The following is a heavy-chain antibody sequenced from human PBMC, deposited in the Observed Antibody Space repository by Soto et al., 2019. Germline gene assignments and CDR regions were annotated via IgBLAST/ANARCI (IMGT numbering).Heavy chain of an antibody. D-gene: IGHD3-10*01. J-gene: IGHJ4*02. Sequence: VGSLRLSCAASGFTFSSYAMSWVRQAPGKGLEWVSAISGSGGSTYYADSVKGRFTISRDNSKNTLYLQMNSLRAEDTAVYYCAKEPPSPGTMVRGVINDWGQGTLVTVSS. CDR2: ISGSGGST. CDR1: GFTFSSYA. CDR3: AKEPPSPGTMVRGVIND. V-gene: IGHV3-23*01.